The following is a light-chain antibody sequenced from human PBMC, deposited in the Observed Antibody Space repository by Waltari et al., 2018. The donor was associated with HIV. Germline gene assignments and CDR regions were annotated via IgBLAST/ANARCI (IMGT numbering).Light chain of an antibody. Sequence: DIVMTQSPDSLAVSLGERATINCKSSQSVLSNSNNKNYLAWYQRKSGQSPKLLIYWASTRESGVPDRFSGSGSGTDFSLSISSLQAEDVAVYYCQQYYSTPLTFGGGTKVEIK. CDR2: WAS. J-gene: IGKJ4*01. CDR1: QSVLSNSNNKNY. V-gene: IGKV4-1*01. CDR3: QQYYSTPLT.